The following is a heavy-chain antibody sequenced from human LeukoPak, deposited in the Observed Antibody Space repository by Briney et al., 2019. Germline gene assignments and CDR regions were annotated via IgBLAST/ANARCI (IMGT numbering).Heavy chain of an antibody. D-gene: IGHD3-16*01. CDR1: GDSLSSYY. Sequence: SETLSLTCAVSGDSLSSYYWSWIRQPPGKGLEWIAYIHSSGSADYNASFKSRVVISVDTSKNQVSLKLKSVTAADTAVYYCARHGGDVTTIPDYSYYYMDVWGKGTTVIVSS. V-gene: IGHV4-4*09. CDR3: ARHGGDVTTIPDYSYYYMDV. J-gene: IGHJ6*03. CDR2: IHSSGSA.